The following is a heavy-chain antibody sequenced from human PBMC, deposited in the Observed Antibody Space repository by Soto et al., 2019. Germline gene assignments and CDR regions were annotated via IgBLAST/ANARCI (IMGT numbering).Heavy chain of an antibody. CDR1: GFTFSSYS. Sequence: GGSLRLSCAASGFTFSSYSMNWVRQAPGKGLEWVSYISSSSSTIYYADSVKGRFTISRDNAKNSLYLQMNSLRAEDTAVYYCARAPTGLTLDAFDIWGQGTMVTVSS. D-gene: IGHD1-1*01. CDR2: ISSSSSTI. J-gene: IGHJ3*02. V-gene: IGHV3-48*04. CDR3: ARAPTGLTLDAFDI.